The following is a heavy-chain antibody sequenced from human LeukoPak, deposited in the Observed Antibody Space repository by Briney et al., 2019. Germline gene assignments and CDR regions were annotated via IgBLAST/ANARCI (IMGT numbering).Heavy chain of an antibody. V-gene: IGHV4-61*05. CDR3: ARSKELSASYYFDY. J-gene: IGHJ4*02. CDR1: GGSTSSSSYL. CDR2: IYYSGST. D-gene: IGHD1-26*01. Sequence: SETLSLTCTVSGGSTSSSSYLWGWIRQPPGKGLEWIGYIYYSGSTNYNPSLKSRVTISVDTSKNQFSLKLSSVTAADTAVYYCARSKELSASYYFDYWGQGTLVTVSS.